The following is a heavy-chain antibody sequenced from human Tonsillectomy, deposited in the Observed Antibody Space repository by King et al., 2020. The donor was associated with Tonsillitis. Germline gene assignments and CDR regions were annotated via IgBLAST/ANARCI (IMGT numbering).Heavy chain of an antibody. CDR1: GYTFSSYS. D-gene: IGHD3-10*01. CDR3: ARDGQTDGGDFDS. J-gene: IGHJ4*02. CDR2: ISSSSRTI. Sequence: VQLVESGGGLVQPGGSLRLSCAASGYTFSSYSMNWVREAPGKGLEWVSYISSSSRTIDSADSVKGRFTISRDNAKNSLYLQMNSLRAEDTAVYYCARDGQTDGGDFDSWGQGTLVTVSS. V-gene: IGHV3-48*04.